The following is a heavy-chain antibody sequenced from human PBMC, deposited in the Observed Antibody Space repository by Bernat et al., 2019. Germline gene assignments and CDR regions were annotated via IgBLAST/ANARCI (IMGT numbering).Heavy chain of an antibody. CDR3: ASYGYYYGSGSSRPFDY. CDR1: GYTFTSYG. V-gene: IGHV1-18*01. CDR2: ISAYNGNT. D-gene: IGHD3-10*01. Sequence: QVQLVQSGAEVKKPGASVKVSCKASGYTFTSYGISWVRQAPGQGLEWMGWISAYNGNTNYAQKLQGRVTMTTDTSTSTAYMELRSLRSDDTAVYYCASYGYYYGSGSSRPFDYWGQGTLVTVSS. J-gene: IGHJ4*02.